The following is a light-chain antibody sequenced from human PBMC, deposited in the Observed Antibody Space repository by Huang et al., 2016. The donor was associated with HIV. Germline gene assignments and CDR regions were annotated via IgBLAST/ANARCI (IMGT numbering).Light chain of an antibody. J-gene: IGKJ5*01. V-gene: IGKV1-39*01. Sequence: DIQMTQSPSSLSASVGDRVTITCRASQSISSYLNWYQQKPGKAPKILSYAASSLQSGVPSRFSGSGSGTDFTLTISSLQPEDFATYYCQQSYSTPRDTFGQGTRLEIK. CDR1: QSISSY. CDR2: AAS. CDR3: QQSYSTPRDT.